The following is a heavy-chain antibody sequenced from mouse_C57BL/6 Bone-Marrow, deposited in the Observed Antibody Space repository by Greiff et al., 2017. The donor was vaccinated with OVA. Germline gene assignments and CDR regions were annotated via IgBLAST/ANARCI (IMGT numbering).Heavy chain of an antibody. Sequence: EVKLQESGGGLVQPGGSLSLSCAASGFTFTDYYMSWVRQPPGKALEWLGFIRNTANGYTTEYSASVKGRFTISRDNSQSILYLQMNALRAEDSATYYCARSISRWGQGTLVTVSA. V-gene: IGHV7-3*01. CDR1: GFTFTDYY. CDR3: ARSISR. CDR2: IRNTANGYTT. J-gene: IGHJ3*01.